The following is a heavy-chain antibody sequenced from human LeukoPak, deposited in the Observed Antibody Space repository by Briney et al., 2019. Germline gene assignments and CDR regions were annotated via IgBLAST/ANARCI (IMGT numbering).Heavy chain of an antibody. D-gene: IGHD1-1*01. CDR2: ISNSDGNT. Sequence: GGSLRLSCAASAFTFSNYAISWVVQAPGNGLEWVSTISNSDGNTYYAECVKGRFTISRDNSKNTLYLQMNSLTAEDTAIYYCAKATGTLGNWGQGTLVTVSS. J-gene: IGHJ4*02. V-gene: IGHV3-23*01. CDR3: AKATGTLGN. CDR1: AFTFSNYA.